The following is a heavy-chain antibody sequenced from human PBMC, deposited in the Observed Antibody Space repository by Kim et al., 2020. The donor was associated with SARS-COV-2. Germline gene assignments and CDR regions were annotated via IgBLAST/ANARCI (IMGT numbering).Heavy chain of an antibody. D-gene: IGHD3-9*01. J-gene: IGHJ4*02. CDR3: ARGAYYDILTGYYGSYYFDY. Sequence: RVTISVDTSKNQFSLKLSSVTAADTAVYYCARGAYYDILTGYYGSYYFDYWGQGTLVTVSS. V-gene: IGHV4-59*09.